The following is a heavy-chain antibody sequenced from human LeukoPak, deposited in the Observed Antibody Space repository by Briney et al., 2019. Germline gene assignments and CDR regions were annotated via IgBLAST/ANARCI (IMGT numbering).Heavy chain of an antibody. CDR1: GGPLTRSLSY. J-gene: IGHJ4*02. V-gene: IGHV4-39*02. CDR2: IYYTGST. Sequence: SETLSLTCTVSGGPLTRSLSYWGWIRRPPGKGLEWIGNIYYTGSTDYSPSFESRAAMSVDTSKNHFSLKLSSVTAADTAVYYCARTGSSWYRGGWAYWGQGTLVTVSS. D-gene: IGHD6-13*01. CDR3: ARTGSSWYRGGWAY.